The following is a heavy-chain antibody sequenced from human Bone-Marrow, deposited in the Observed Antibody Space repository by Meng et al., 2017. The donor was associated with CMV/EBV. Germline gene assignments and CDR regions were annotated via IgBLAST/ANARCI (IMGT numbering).Heavy chain of an antibody. Sequence: LSCTLPGGPISSDNYSWSWIRQHPGKGLEWIGYIYYSGNTYYNPSLKSRVNISVDTSNHQFFLKLGSVAAADTAVYYCATDRSAFRGAATYYYYGMDVWGQGTTVTVSS. CDR1: GGPISSDNYS. CDR2: IYYSGNT. D-gene: IGHD3-3*01. J-gene: IGHJ6*01. V-gene: IGHV4-31*03. CDR3: ATDRSAFRGAATYYYYGMDV.